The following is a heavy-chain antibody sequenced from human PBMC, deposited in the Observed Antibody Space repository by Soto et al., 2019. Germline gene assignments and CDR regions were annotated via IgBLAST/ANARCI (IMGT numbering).Heavy chain of an antibody. CDR1: GGSFSGYY. J-gene: IGHJ6*03. D-gene: IGHD2-2*02. Sequence: SETLSLTWAVYGGSFSGYYWSWIRQPPGKGLEWIGEINHSGSTNYNPSLKSRVTISVDTSKNQFSLKLSSVTAADTAVYYCARLYSYYYYYMDVWGKGTTVTVSS. CDR3: ARLYSYYYYYMDV. V-gene: IGHV4-34*01. CDR2: INHSGST.